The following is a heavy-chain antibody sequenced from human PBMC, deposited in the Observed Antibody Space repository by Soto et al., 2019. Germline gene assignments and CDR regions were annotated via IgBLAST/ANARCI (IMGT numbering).Heavy chain of an antibody. CDR3: ARLEGLATISYYFDF. V-gene: IGHV4-39*01. Sequence: QLQLQESGPGLVKPSETLSLTCSVSDDSINSDKYYWGWIRQPPGKGLEWIGSIYYRGNAYYNPSLQTRITISLVKSKSPFSLKLISVTAAYSAVYFCARLEGLATISYYFDFWGPGALVTVSS. CDR2: IYYRGNA. CDR1: DDSINSDKYY. D-gene: IGHD3-9*01. J-gene: IGHJ4*02.